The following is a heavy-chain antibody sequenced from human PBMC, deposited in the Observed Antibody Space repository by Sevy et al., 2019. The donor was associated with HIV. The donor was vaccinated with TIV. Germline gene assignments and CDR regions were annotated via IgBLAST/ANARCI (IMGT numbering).Heavy chain of an antibody. J-gene: IGHJ5*02. CDR2: IRTKAYDGTK. D-gene: IGHD6-19*01. CDR1: GFTFGDFA. CDR3: TRDPTEGIAVAGNWYDP. Sequence: GGSLRLSCKASGFTFGDFAMSWFRQAPGKGRGWVGSIRTKAYDGTKEYAASVKGRFTISRDDSKSIAYLQMNSLKTEDTAVYYCTRDPTEGIAVAGNWYDPWGQGTLVTVSS. V-gene: IGHV3-49*03.